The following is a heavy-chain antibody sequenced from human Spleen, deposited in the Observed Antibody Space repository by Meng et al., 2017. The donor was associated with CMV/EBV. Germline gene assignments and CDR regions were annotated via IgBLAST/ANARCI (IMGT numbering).Heavy chain of an antibody. CDR1: GFTFNTYS. D-gene: IGHD6-19*01. Sequence: ASGFTFNTYSMSWVRQAPGKGLEWVSSISSSSSYIYYADSVKGRFTISRDNAKNSLYLQMNRLRAEDTAVYYCARDLRSLTSIAVGFDPWGQGTLVTV. V-gene: IGHV3-21*01. CDR2: ISSSSSYI. CDR3: ARDLRSLTSIAVGFDP. J-gene: IGHJ5*02.